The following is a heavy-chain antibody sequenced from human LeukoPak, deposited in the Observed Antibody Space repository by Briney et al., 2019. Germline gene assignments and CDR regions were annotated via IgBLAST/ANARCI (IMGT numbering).Heavy chain of an antibody. Sequence: SQTLSLTCAISGDSVSSNSVTWNWIRQSLSRGLEWLGRTYYRSTWYNDYAVSVRGRITVNPDSSKNQFSLHLNSVTPEDTAVYYCARRLTQYDCFDPWGQGILVTVSS. D-gene: IGHD2-2*01. CDR1: GDSVSSNSVT. CDR2: TYYRSTWYN. V-gene: IGHV6-1*01. CDR3: ARRLTQYDCFDP. J-gene: IGHJ5*02.